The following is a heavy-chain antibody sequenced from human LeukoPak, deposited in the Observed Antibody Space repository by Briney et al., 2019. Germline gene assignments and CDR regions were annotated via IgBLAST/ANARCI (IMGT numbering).Heavy chain of an antibody. V-gene: IGHV3-23*01. Sequence: GGSLRLSCAASGFTFSTYAMSWVRQAPGKGLEWVSTISSGGGFTYYSESVKGRLTISRDSSKSTLCLQMNSLRAEDTAVYYCAKDLRIRAGVPDYWGQGTLVTVSS. D-gene: IGHD2-8*01. CDR3: AKDLRIRAGVPDY. CDR2: ISSGGGFT. J-gene: IGHJ4*02. CDR1: GFTFSTYA.